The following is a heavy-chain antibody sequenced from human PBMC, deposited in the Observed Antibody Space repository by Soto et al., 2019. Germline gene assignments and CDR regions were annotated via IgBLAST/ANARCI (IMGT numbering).Heavy chain of an antibody. D-gene: IGHD4-17*01. Sequence: GGSLRLSCAASGFTFSSYSMNWVRQAPGKGLEWVSSISSSSSYIYYADSVKGRFTISRDNAKNSLYLQMNSLRAEDTAVYYCARGYGDPARTILERDFDYWGQGTLVTVSS. V-gene: IGHV3-21*01. J-gene: IGHJ4*02. CDR3: ARGYGDPARTILERDFDY. CDR2: ISSSSSYI. CDR1: GFTFSSYS.